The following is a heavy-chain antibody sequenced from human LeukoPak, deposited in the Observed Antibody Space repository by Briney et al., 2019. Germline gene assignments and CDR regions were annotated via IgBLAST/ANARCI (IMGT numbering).Heavy chain of an antibody. V-gene: IGHV3-30*02. CDR3: AKDRSRDGYDAFDL. CDR1: GFTFSTYG. J-gene: IGHJ3*01. D-gene: IGHD5-24*01. Sequence: GGSLRLSCVASGFTFSTYGIHWVRQAPGKGLEWVAFVRFDGSNKYYADSVKGRFTISRDNSKNTLYVQMNSLRAEDTVVYYCAKDRSRDGYDAFDLWGQGTMVSVSS. CDR2: VRFDGSNK.